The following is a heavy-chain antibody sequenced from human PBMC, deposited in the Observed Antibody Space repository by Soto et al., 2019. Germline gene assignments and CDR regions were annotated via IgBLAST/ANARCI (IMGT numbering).Heavy chain of an antibody. CDR2: IYWDDDK. CDR1: GFSLSTSGVG. CDR3: AHSGSSGWHGAGNPYYYYGMDV. Sequence: QITLKESGPPLVKPTQPLTLTCTFSGFSLSTSGVGVGWIRQPPGKALEWLALIYWDDDKRYSPSLKSRLTITKDTAKNQVVLTMTNMDPVDTATYYCAHSGSSGWHGAGNPYYYYGMDVWGQGTTVTVSS. V-gene: IGHV2-5*02. J-gene: IGHJ6*02. D-gene: IGHD6-19*01.